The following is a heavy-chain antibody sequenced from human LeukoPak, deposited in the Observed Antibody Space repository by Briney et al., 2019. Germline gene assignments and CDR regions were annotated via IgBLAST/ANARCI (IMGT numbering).Heavy chain of an antibody. D-gene: IGHD1-26*01. J-gene: IGHJ4*02. V-gene: IGHV5-51*01. CDR2: FYPGDSDT. CDR1: GYSFTNYW. CDR3: ARRGHKDSGSLLFFDY. Sequence: GESLQISCKASGYSFTNYWIGWVRQMPGRGLEWMGIFYPGDSDTRYSPSFQGQVTISADKSISTAYLQWNSLKASDTAVYYCARRGHKDSGSLLFFDYWGQGTLVTVSS.